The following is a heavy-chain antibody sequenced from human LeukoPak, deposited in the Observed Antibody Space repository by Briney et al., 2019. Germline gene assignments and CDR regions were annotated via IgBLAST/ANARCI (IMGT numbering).Heavy chain of an antibody. CDR3: AKAQHGYTNSPFDY. CDR2: ISGSATEP. Sequence: GGSLRLSCAASGFRFNNYAMSWVRQAPGKGLEWVSSISGSATEPHYAASVGGRFTISRDNSRNTLYLHMNSLRAEDTAVYYCAKAQHGYTNSPFDYWGQGTVVTVSS. V-gene: IGHV3-23*01. J-gene: IGHJ4*02. D-gene: IGHD6-6*01. CDR1: GFRFNNYA.